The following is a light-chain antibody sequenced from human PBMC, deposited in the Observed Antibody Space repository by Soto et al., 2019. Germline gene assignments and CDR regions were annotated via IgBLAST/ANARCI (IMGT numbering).Light chain of an antibody. CDR1: SSNIGSNY. CDR3: AAWDDSLSGLKV. CDR2: RNN. Sequence: QSVLTQPPSASGTPGQRVTISCSGSSSNIGSNYVYWYQQLPGTAPKLLIYRNNQRPSGVPDRFSGSKSGTSAPLAISGLRSEDEADYYCAAWDDSLSGLKVFGTGTKLTVL. V-gene: IGLV1-47*01. J-gene: IGLJ1*01.